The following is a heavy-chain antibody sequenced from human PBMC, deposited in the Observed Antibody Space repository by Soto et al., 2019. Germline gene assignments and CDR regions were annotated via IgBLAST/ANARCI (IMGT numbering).Heavy chain of an antibody. V-gene: IGHV1-18*01. CDR1: GYTFTSYG. J-gene: IGHJ4*02. Sequence: QVQLVQSGAEVKKPGASVKVSCKASGYTFTSYGISWVRQAPGQGLEWMGWISAYNGNTNYAQKLQGRVTMTTDTSTSTAYMELRSLRSDDTAVYYCARDAPPFRWLRPFGFPDYWGQGTLVTVSS. CDR2: ISAYNGNT. CDR3: ARDAPPFRWLRPFGFPDY. D-gene: IGHD5-12*01.